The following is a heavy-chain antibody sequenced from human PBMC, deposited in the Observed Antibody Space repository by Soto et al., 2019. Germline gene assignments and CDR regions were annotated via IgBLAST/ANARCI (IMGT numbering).Heavy chain of an antibody. CDR3: ARRGIAAAGTIGYGMDV. V-gene: IGHV4-34*01. J-gene: IGHJ6*02. CDR1: GGSFSGYY. CDR2: INHSGST. Sequence: ASETLSLTCAVYGGSFSGYYWSWIRQPPGKGLEWIGEINHSGSTNYNPSLKSRVSISVDTSKNQFSLKLSSVTAADTAVYYCARRGIAAAGTIGYGMDVWGQGTTVTVSS. D-gene: IGHD6-13*01.